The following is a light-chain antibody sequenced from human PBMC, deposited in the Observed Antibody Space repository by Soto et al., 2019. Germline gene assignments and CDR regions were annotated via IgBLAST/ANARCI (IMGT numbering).Light chain of an antibody. CDR2: DVS. CDR1: QTVSSY. V-gene: IGKV3-11*01. J-gene: IGKJ4*01. Sequence: EIVLTQSPATLSLSPGERATLSCRASQTVSSYLARYQQRPGQAPRLVMYDVSNRATGIPARFSGSGSGTDFTLTISGLEPEDFAVYYCQQRGNWPPVLTFGGGTKVEI. CDR3: QQRGNWPPVLT.